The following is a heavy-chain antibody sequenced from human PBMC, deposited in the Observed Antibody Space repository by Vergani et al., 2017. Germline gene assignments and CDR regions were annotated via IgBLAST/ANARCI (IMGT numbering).Heavy chain of an antibody. V-gene: IGHV1-46*01. J-gene: IGHJ3*02. D-gene: IGHD3-3*01. CDR3: ARDLGGVVIIGAFDI. CDR2: INPSGGST. CDR1: GYTFTSYY. Sequence: QVQLVQSGAEVKKPGASVKVSCKASGYTFTSYYMHWVRQAPGQGLEWMGIINPSGGSTSYAQKFQGRVTMTRVTSTSTVYMELSSLRSEDTAVYYCARDLGGVVIIGAFDIWGQGTMVTVSS.